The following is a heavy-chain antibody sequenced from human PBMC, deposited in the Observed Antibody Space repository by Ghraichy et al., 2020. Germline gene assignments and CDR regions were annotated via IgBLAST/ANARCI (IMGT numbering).Heavy chain of an antibody. Sequence: SETLSLTCTVSGGSISSYYWSWIRQPPGKGLEWIGYIYYSGSTNYNPSLKSRVTISVDTSKNQFSLKLSSVTAADTAVYYCARAEMATTPTDYWGQGTLVTVSS. CDR1: GGSISSYY. CDR3: ARAEMATTPTDY. CDR2: IYYSGST. D-gene: IGHD5-24*01. V-gene: IGHV4-59*01. J-gene: IGHJ4*02.